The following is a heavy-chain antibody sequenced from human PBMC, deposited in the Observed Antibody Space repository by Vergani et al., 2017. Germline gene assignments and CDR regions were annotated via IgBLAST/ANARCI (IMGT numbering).Heavy chain of an antibody. CDR1: GFTFSSYA. CDR3: AMEVPPSAFDI. CDR2: ISYDGRNK. Sequence: QVQLVETGGGVVQPGRSLRLSCADSGFTFSSYAMHWVRQAPGTGLEWVAVISYDGRNKYYTDSLRGRFTISRDNSKNTLYLHMNSLRAKDMAVYDSAMEVPPSAFDIWGQGTMVTVSS. D-gene: IGHD1-1*01. J-gene: IGHJ3*02. V-gene: IGHV3-30*04.